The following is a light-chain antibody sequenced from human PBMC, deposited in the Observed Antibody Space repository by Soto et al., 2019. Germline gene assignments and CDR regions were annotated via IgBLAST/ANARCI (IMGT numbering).Light chain of an antibody. CDR2: GAS. Sequence: EIVMTQSPATLSVSPGERATLSCRASQSVSNSYLAWYQQKPGQAPRLLIYGASSRATGIPDRFSGSGSGTDFTLTISRLEPEDFAVYYCQHYGSSPRGTFGQGTKVDIK. J-gene: IGKJ1*01. CDR3: QHYGSSPRGT. V-gene: IGKV3-20*01. CDR1: QSVSNSY.